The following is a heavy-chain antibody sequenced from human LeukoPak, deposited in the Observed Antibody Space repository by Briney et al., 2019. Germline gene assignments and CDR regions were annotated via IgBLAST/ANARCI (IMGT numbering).Heavy chain of an antibody. Sequence: TGGSLRLSCAASGFTFSSYGMHWVRQAPGKGLEWVAFIRYDGSNKYYADSVKGRFTISRDNAKNSLYLQMNSLRAEDTAVYYCARDMTTVTTSDYWGQGTLVTVSS. J-gene: IGHJ4*02. CDR3: ARDMTTVTTSDY. D-gene: IGHD4-17*01. CDR2: IRYDGSNK. V-gene: IGHV3-30*02. CDR1: GFTFSSYG.